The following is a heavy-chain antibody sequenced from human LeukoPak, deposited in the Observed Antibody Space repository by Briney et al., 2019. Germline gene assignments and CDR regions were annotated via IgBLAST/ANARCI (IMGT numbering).Heavy chain of an antibody. CDR1: GFTFSSYS. Sequence: GGSLRLSCAASGFTFSSYSMNWVRQAPGKGLEWVSSISSSSSYIYYADSVKGRFTISRDNAKNSLYLQMNSLRAEDTAVYYCARESFLGGWELFDYWGQGTLVTVSS. CDR2: ISSSSSYI. V-gene: IGHV3-21*01. CDR3: ARESFLGGWELFDY. D-gene: IGHD1-26*01. J-gene: IGHJ4*02.